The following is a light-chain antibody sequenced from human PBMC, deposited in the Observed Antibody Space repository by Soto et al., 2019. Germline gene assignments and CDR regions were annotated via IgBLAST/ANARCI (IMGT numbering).Light chain of an antibody. V-gene: IGKV3-11*01. CDR3: QQRSNWPSIT. CDR1: QSVSSY. CDR2: DAS. J-gene: IGKJ5*01. Sequence: DIVLTQSPATLSLSPGERATLYCGASQSVSSYLAWYQQKPGQAPRLLIYDASNRATGIPARFSGSGSGTDFTLTISSLEPEDFAVYYCQQRSNWPSITFGQGTRLGL.